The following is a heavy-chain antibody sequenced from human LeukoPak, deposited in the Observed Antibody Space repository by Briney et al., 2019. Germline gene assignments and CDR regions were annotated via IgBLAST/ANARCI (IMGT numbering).Heavy chain of an antibody. D-gene: IGHD2-21*01. V-gene: IGHV4-59*01. J-gene: IGHJ4*02. CDR2: IYYSGST. Sequence: SETLSLTCTVSGGSISNYYWSWIRQPPGKGLEWIGYIYYSGSTNYNPSLKSRLTISVDTSKNQFSLRLGSVTAADTAVYYCARHVVASSPLAYWGQGTLVTVSS. CDR3: ARHVVASSPLAY. CDR1: GGSISNYY.